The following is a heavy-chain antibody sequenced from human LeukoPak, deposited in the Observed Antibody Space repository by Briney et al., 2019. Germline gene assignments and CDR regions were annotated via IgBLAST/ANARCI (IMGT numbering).Heavy chain of an antibody. CDR3: AKPYDQYCSGGSCYARHFDY. CDR1: GFTFSTYA. J-gene: IGHJ4*02. CDR2: ISGSGSNT. Sequence: GGSLRLSCAASGFTFSTYAMSWVRQAPGKGLEWVSSISGSGSNTYYADSVKGRFTISRDNSKNTLYLQMNSLRAEDTAVYYCAKPYDQYCSGGSCYARHFDYWGQGTLVTVSS. D-gene: IGHD2-15*01. V-gene: IGHV3-23*01.